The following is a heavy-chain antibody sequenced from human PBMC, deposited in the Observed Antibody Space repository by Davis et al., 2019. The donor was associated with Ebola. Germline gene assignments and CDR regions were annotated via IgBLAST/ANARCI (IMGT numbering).Heavy chain of an antibody. CDR1: GGSISSYY. CDR2: IYYSGST. V-gene: IGHV4-59*12. J-gene: IGHJ5*02. Sequence: GSLRLSCTVSGGSISSYYWSWIRQPPGKGLEWIRYIYYSGSTNYNPSLKSRVTISVDTSKNQFSLKLSSVTAADTAVYYCARVSVWGIAARGYNWFDPWGQGTLVTVSS. CDR3: ARVSVWGIAARGYNWFDP. D-gene: IGHD6-6*01.